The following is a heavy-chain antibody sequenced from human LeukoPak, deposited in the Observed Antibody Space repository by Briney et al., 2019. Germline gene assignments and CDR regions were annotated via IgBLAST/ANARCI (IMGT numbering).Heavy chain of an antibody. CDR3: ARGGRVMKHGDYVYPGDY. CDR2: IIPIFGTA. CDR1: GGTFSSYA. D-gene: IGHD4-17*01. Sequence: SVKVSCKASGGTFSSYAISWARQAPGQGLEWMGGIIPIFGTANYAQKFQGRVTMTRDTSTSTVYMELSSLRSEDTAVYYCARGGRVMKHGDYVYPGDYWGQGTLVTVSS. J-gene: IGHJ4*02. V-gene: IGHV1-69*05.